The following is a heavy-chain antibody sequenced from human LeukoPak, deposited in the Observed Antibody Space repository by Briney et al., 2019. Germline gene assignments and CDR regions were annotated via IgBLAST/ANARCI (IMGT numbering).Heavy chain of an antibody. CDR3: ARAIAARPFYYYYYMDV. J-gene: IGHJ6*03. D-gene: IGHD6-6*01. CDR1: GYTFTSYD. V-gene: IGHV1-8*03. CDR2: MNPNSGNT. Sequence: VASVKVSCKASGYTFTSYDINWVRQATGQGLEWMGWMNPNSGNTGYAQKFQGRVTITRNTSISTAYMELSSLRSEDTAVYYCARAIAARPFYYYYYMDVWGKGTTVTVSS.